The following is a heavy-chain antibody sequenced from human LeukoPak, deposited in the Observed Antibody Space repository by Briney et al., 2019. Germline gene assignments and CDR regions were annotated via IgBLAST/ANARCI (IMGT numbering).Heavy chain of an antibody. D-gene: IGHD2-2*02. Sequence: PSETLSLTCTVSGGSISSSSYYWGWIRQPPGKGLEWIGSIYYSGSTYYNPSLKSRVTISVDTSKNQFSLKLSSVTAADTAVYYCARDPYCSSTSCYISRYWGQGTLVTVSS. J-gene: IGHJ4*02. CDR1: GGSISSSSYY. V-gene: IGHV4-39*02. CDR3: ARDPYCSSTSCYISRY. CDR2: IYYSGST.